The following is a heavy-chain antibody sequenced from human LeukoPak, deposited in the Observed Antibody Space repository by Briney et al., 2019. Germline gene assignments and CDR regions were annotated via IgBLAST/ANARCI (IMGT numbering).Heavy chain of an antibody. J-gene: IGHJ4*02. CDR2: INPNSGAT. V-gene: IGHV1-2*02. CDR1: GYTFTGYY. CDR3: TRAKRVIFDY. Sequence: ASVKVSCKASGYTFTGYYMHWVRQAPGQGLEWMGWINPNSGATLYAQKFQGRVTMXRDTSINTAYMELSSLRSDDTAVYYCTRAKRVIFDYWGQGTLVTVSS. D-gene: IGHD1-1*01.